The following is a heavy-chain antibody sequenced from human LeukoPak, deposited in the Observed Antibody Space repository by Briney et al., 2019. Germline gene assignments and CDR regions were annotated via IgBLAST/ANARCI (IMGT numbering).Heavy chain of an antibody. V-gene: IGHV5-51*01. D-gene: IGHD6-19*01. CDR3: ARLGQWLDNFDY. CDR2: IYPDDSDT. CDR1: GYSFTRYW. J-gene: IGHJ4*02. Sequence: GESLKISCKNSGYSFTRYWIGWVRQMPGKGLEWMGIIYPDDSDTTYSPSFQGQVTISADKSISTAYLQWTSLKASDTAMYYCARLGQWLDNFDYWGQGTLVTVSS.